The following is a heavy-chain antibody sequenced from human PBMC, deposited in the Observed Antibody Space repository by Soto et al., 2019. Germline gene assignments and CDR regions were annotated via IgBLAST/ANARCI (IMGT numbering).Heavy chain of an antibody. CDR3: ARTSANYYDSSGMDY. V-gene: IGHV4-30-4*01. CDR2: IYYSGST. J-gene: IGHJ4*01. Sequence: QVQLQESGPGLVKPSQTLSLTCTVSGGSISSGDYYWSWIRQPPGKGLEWIGYIYYSGSTYYNPSLKSRVTISVDTSKNQFSLKLSSVTAADTAVYYCARTSANYYDSSGMDYWGHGTLVTVSS. D-gene: IGHD3-22*01. CDR1: GGSISSGDYY.